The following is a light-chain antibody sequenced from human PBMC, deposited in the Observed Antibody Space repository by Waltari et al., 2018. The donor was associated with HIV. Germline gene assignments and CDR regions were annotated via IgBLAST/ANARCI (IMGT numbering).Light chain of an antibody. CDR1: SSNIAAGYA. V-gene: IGLV1-40*01. CDR3: QSYDRGLSATV. CDR2: SND. Sequence: QSVLTQPPSVSGAPGQRVAISCTGSSSNIAAGYAVHWYPVLPGTVPQLLIFSNDTRPSGVPDRFSASKSPTSASLAITGLQPEDEADYYCQSYDRGLSATVFGGGTRLTVL. J-gene: IGLJ3*02.